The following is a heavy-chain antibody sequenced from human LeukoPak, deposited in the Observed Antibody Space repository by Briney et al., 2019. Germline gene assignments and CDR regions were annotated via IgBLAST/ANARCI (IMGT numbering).Heavy chain of an antibody. CDR1: GGSISGSY. D-gene: IGHD2-21*02. CDR3: ARHGDIPIRPFDYGMDV. V-gene: IGHV4-59*08. J-gene: IGHJ6*02. Sequence: PSETLFLTCTVSGGSISGSYWSCVRQPPGKGLEWFANIYYIARSNYNPSLKSRSTLSVDASKSQLSLRLSSVTAADTAVYYGARHGDIPIRPFDYGMDVWAQGTTVSVSS. CDR2: IYYIARS.